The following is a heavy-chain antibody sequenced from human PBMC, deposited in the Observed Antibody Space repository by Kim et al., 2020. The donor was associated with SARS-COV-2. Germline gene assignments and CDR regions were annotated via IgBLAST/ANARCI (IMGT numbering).Heavy chain of an antibody. CDR2: ISYDGSHK. CDR1: GFTFNTYG. Sequence: GGSLRLSCVASGFTFNTYGMHWVRQAPGKGLEWVAVISYDGSHKYYVDSVKGRFTISRDNSKNTLYLQMNSLRIEDTAVYYCARSFSGSYFGYDYWGQGSLVTVSS. CDR3: ARSFSGSYFGYDY. V-gene: IGHV3-30*03. D-gene: IGHD1-26*01. J-gene: IGHJ4*02.